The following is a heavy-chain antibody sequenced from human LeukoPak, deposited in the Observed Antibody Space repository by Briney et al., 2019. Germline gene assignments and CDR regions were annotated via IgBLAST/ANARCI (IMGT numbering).Heavy chain of an antibody. CDR3: ARGDYYGSGSYFHNWFDP. J-gene: IGHJ5*02. Sequence: GASVKVSCKASGYTFTGYYMHWVQQAPGQGLEWMGWINPNSGGTNYAQKFQGRVTMTRDTSISTAYMELSRLRSDDTAVYYCARGDYYGSGSYFHNWFDPWGQGTLVTVSS. V-gene: IGHV1-2*02. D-gene: IGHD3-10*01. CDR1: GYTFTGYY. CDR2: INPNSGGT.